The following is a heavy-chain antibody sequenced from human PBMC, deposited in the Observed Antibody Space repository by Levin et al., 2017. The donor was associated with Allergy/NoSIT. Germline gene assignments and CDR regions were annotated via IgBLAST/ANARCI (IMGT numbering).Heavy chain of an antibody. CDR3: AKGGHPDSKSSGEFDY. Sequence: GGSLRLSCAASGFTFSSYAMSWVRQSPGKGLEWVSLISASGDGTYYANSVKGRFTISRDNSKNTLFLQMNSLRAEETAVYHCAKGGHPDSKSSGEFDYWGQGTLVTVSS. CDR1: GFTFSSYA. D-gene: IGHD3-10*01. J-gene: IGHJ4*02. V-gene: IGHV3-23*01. CDR2: ISASGDGT.